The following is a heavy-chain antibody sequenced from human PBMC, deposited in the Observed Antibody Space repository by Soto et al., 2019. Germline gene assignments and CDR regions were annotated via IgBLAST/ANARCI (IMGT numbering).Heavy chain of an antibody. Sequence: SETLSLTCTVPGGSISSYYWNWIRQPPGKGLEWIGYIYNSGNTNYNPSLRSRVTISVDTSKNQFSLKLSSVTAADTAVYYCARVGGINWFDPWGQGTLVTVSS. D-gene: IGHD3-16*01. CDR2: IYNSGNT. J-gene: IGHJ5*02. CDR1: GGSISSYY. CDR3: ARVGGINWFDP. V-gene: IGHV4-59*12.